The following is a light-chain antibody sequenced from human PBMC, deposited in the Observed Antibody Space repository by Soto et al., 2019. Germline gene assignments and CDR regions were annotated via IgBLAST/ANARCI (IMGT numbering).Light chain of an antibody. V-gene: IGLV1-44*01. CDR3: AAWDDRLTGHVV. J-gene: IGLJ2*01. Sequence: QSVLTQPPSASGTPGQRVTISCSGSSFNIGSNSVNWYQQLPGAAPKLLIYSNNQRPSGVPDRFSGSKSGTSASLAISGLQSEDEADYYCAAWDDRLTGHVVFGGWTKVTVL. CDR2: SNN. CDR1: SFNIGSNS.